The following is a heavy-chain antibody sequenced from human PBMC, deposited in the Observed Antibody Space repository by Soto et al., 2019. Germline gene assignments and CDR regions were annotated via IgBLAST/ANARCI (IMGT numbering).Heavy chain of an antibody. Sequence: GPSVKVSCKASGGTFSSYAISWVRQAPGQGLEWMGGIIPIFGTANYAQKFQGRVTITADKSTSTAYMELSSLRSEDTAVYYCAREGLELQFTVYYYYGMDVWGQGTTVTVSS. J-gene: IGHJ6*02. CDR3: AREGLELQFTVYYYYGMDV. D-gene: IGHD1-7*01. V-gene: IGHV1-69*06. CDR1: GGTFSSYA. CDR2: IIPIFGTA.